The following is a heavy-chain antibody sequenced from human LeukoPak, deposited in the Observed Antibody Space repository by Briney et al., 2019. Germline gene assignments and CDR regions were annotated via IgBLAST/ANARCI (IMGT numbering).Heavy chain of an antibody. D-gene: IGHD3-22*01. CDR2: ISSSSSTI. CDR3: ARGAYYYED. V-gene: IGHV3-48*01. CDR1: GFAFSSHS. Sequence: GSLRLSCAASGFAFSSHSMNWVRQAPGKGLEWVSYISSSSSTIYYADSVKGRFTISRDNAKNSLYLQMNSLRAEDTAVYYCARGAYYYEDWGQGTLVTVSS. J-gene: IGHJ4*02.